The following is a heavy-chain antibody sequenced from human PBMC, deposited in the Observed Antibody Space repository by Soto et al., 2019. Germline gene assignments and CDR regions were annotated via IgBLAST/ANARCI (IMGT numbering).Heavy chain of an antibody. J-gene: IGHJ5*02. D-gene: IGHD1-26*01. CDR3: ATEKYGAGRVGVDT. V-gene: IGHV1-69*08. CDR2: IVPTLRLT. Sequence: QVQLVQSGAEVKKPGSSLKVSCETSGGTSTIYTITWVRQAPGQGLQWMGRIVPTLRLTNYAQDFQGRLTLTADTLTSTAHMELSSLTSEDTAVYYCATEKYGAGRVGVDTWGQGTLVTVSS. CDR1: GGTSTIYT.